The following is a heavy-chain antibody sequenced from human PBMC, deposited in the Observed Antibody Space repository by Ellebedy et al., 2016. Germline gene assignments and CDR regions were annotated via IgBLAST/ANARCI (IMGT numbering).Heavy chain of an antibody. CDR2: IDSGGSS. CDR3: ATRHFGGYNI. CDR1: GFTVTNDY. J-gene: IGHJ3*02. Sequence: GGSLRLSXVASGFTVTNDYMTWVRQAPGKGLEWVSVIDSGGSSYYADSVKGRSTISRDGSRNTLYLQVNSLRLEDTATYYCATRHFGGYNIWGRGTMVTVSS. V-gene: IGHV3-53*01. D-gene: IGHD3-22*01.